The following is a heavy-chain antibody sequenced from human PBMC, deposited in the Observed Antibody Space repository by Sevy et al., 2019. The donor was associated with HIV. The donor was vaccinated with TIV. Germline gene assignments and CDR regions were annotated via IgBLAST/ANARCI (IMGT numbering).Heavy chain of an antibody. V-gene: IGHV4-34*01. D-gene: IGHD2-15*01. Sequence: SETLSLTCAVSGVSFSDYYWAWIRQPPGKGLEWIGEVSQSGSANYNPSPRSRVIMSLGTSNNHFSLKLTSVTAADTAVYYCARGPLFSPEYCSGGTCPTIDYWSQGTLVTVSS. CDR1: GVSFSDYY. CDR2: VSQSGSA. J-gene: IGHJ4*02. CDR3: ARGPLFSPEYCSGGTCPTIDY.